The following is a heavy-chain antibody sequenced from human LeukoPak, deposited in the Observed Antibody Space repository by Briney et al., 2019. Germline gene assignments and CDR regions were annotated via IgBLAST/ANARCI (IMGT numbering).Heavy chain of an antibody. J-gene: IGHJ2*01. CDR2: MYNSGTT. Sequence: SETLSLTCTVSGGSISSYYWSWIRQPPGKGLEWIGYMYNSGTTNYNPSLKSRVTISVDTSKNQFSLKLSPVTAADTAVYYCARAPHSYDSGTYSVQQYFDLWGRGTLVTVSS. CDR1: GGSISSYY. D-gene: IGHD3-22*01. CDR3: ARAPHSYDSGTYSVQQYFDL. V-gene: IGHV4-59*01.